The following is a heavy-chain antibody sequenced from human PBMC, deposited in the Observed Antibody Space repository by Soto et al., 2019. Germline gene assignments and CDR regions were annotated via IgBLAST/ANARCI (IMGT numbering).Heavy chain of an antibody. CDR2: VSHDGRNT. V-gene: IGHV3-30*18. D-gene: IGHD6-19*01. J-gene: IGHJ4*02. CDR1: GFTFSDYA. CDR3: AKGGRQWLVTSDFNY. Sequence: VQLVESGGGVVQPGRSLRLSCAASGFTFSDYAMHWVRHAPGKGLELVAVVSHDGRNTHYADSVKGRFTISRDSSKNTVSLEMTSLRAEDTAVYYCAKGGRQWLVTSDFNYWGQGALVTVSS.